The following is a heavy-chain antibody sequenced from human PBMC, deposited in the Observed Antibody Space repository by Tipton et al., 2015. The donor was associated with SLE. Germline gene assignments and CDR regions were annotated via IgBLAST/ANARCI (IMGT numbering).Heavy chain of an antibody. J-gene: IGHJ3*02. CDR3: ARESI. Sequence: TLSLTCTVSGGSISFDYWSWIRQSAGRGLEWIGRIYSSGDRDYNPSLRSRVTMSIDASQNRVSLRLISVTAADTAVYYCARESIWGQGTMVTVSS. CDR2: IYSSGDR. V-gene: IGHV4-4*07. CDR1: GGSISFDY.